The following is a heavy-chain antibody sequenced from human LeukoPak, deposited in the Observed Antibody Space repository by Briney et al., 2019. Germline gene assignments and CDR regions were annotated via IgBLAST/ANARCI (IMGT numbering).Heavy chain of an antibody. V-gene: IGHV4-34*01. CDR2: ISHSGTT. CDR3: ARGHASY. CDR1: GFTLSDSW. J-gene: IGHJ4*02. Sequence: SETLSLTCAAYGFTLSDSWLTWIRQTPGKGLEWIGQISHSGTTSYNPSLKSRFTMSVDTSKNQFSLKLTSVTAEDTAVYYCARGHASYWGQGTLVTVSS.